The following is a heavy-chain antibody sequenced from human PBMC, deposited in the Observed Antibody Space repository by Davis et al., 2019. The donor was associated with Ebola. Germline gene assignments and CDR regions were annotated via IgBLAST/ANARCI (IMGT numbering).Heavy chain of an antibody. D-gene: IGHD3-3*01. Sequence: GESLKISCAASGFTFSSYWMSWVRQAPGKGLEWVANIKQDGSEKYYVDSVKGRFTISRDNFKSTLYLQLNGLTVEDTAVYYCATNRGLRLLEQGGGGMGVWGQGTTVTVSS. V-gene: IGHV3-7*01. CDR3: ATNRGLRLLEQGGGGMGV. CDR2: IKQDGSEK. J-gene: IGHJ6*02. CDR1: GFTFSSYW.